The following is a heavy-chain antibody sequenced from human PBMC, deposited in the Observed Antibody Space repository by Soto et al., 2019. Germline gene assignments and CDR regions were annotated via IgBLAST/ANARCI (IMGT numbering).Heavy chain of an antibody. D-gene: IGHD3-10*01. CDR2: IYHSGST. Sequence: SETLSLTSAVSGYSLTSGYSWGWIRQPPGKGLEWIGSIYHSGSTYHNPSLKSRIAVSVDTPRSQFSLKLSAVSAADAAVYYCARNLYDSGSSPQYWGQGTLVTVSS. J-gene: IGHJ4*02. V-gene: IGHV4-38-2*01. CDR3: ARNLYDSGSSPQY. CDR1: GYSLTSGYS.